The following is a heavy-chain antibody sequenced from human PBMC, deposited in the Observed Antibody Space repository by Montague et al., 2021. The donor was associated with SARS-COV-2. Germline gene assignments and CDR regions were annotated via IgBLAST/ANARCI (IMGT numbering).Heavy chain of an antibody. CDR2: TSYRSKWYY. CDR3: ARDPRYSLSWSFDY. J-gene: IGHJ4*02. V-gene: IGHV6-1*01. CDR1: GDSVSSNPDS. Sequence: CAISGDSVSSNPDSWNCIRQSPSRGLQWLRRTSYRSKWYYDYAVSVKSRMTISPDTSKNQFSLQLSSVTPEDRAVYYCARDPRYSLSWSFDYWGQGTLVTVSS. D-gene: IGHD6-13*01.